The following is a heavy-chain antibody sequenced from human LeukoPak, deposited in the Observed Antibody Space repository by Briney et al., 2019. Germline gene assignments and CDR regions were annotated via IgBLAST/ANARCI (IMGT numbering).Heavy chain of an antibody. Sequence: ASVKVSCKASGYTFTSYGISWVRQAPGQGLEWMGWISAYNGNTYYAQKLQGRVTMTTDTSTSTAYTELRSLRSDDTAVYYCARVRGYCSSTSCYGENWFDPWGQGTLVTVSS. CDR3: ARVRGYCSSTSCYGENWFDP. V-gene: IGHV1-18*04. J-gene: IGHJ5*02. D-gene: IGHD2-2*01. CDR1: GYTFTSYG. CDR2: ISAYNGNT.